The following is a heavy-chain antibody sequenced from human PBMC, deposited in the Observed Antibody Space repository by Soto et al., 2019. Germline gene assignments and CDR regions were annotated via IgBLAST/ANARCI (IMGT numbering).Heavy chain of an antibody. CDR2: ISSSSSYI. D-gene: IGHD1-7*01. J-gene: IGHJ4*02. V-gene: IGHV3-21*01. CDR1: GFTFSSYS. Sequence: KTGGSLRLSCAASGFTFSSYSMNWVRQAPGKGLEWVSSISSSSSYIYYADSVKGRFTISRDNAKNSLYLQMNSLRAEDTAVYYCARSELHYFDYWGQGTLVTVSS. CDR3: ARSELHYFDY.